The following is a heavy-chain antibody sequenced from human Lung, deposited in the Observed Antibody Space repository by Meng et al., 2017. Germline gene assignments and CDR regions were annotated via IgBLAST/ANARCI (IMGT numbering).Heavy chain of an antibody. D-gene: IGHD4-11*01. CDR3: ARGPTTMAHDFDY. CDR2: INHSGST. V-gene: IGHV4-34*01. Sequence: VPLRQGGAGLFQPSETLSPPCVVSGGSFSDYYWSWIRQPPGKGLEWIGEINHSGSTNYNPSLESRATISVDTSQNNLSLKLSSVTAADSAVYYCARGPTTMAHDFDYWGQGTLVTVSS. J-gene: IGHJ4*02. CDR1: GGSFSDYY.